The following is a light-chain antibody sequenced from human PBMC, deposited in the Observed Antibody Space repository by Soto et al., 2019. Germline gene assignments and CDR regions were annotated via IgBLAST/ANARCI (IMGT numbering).Light chain of an antibody. CDR1: TSDIGAYNY. CDR2: DVT. CDR3: SSYTTINTVVV. J-gene: IGLJ3*02. Sequence: QSALTQPASVSGSPGRSITFSCTGTTSDIGAYNYVSWYQHHPGKAPKLLIYDVTDRPSGVSDRFSGSKSGTTASLTISGLQAEDEADYFCSSYTTINTVVVFGGGTKVTVL. V-gene: IGLV2-14*03.